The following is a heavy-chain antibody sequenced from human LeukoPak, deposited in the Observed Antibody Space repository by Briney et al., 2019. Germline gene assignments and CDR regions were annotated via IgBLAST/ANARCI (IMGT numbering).Heavy chain of an antibody. J-gene: IGHJ5*02. Sequence: PGRSLRLSCAASGFIFSSYAMHWVRQAPGKGLEWVAVISYDGSNKYYADSVKGRFTISRDNSKNTLHLQMNSLRAEDAAVYYCARDWANIVVVVAATPATWFDPWGQGTLVTVSS. CDR1: GFIFSSYA. V-gene: IGHV3-30-3*01. D-gene: IGHD2-15*01. CDR3: ARDWANIVVVVAATPATWFDP. CDR2: ISYDGSNK.